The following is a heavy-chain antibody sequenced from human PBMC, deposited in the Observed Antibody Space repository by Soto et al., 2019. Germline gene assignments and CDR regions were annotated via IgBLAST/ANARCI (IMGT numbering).Heavy chain of an antibody. CDR2: INHSGST. J-gene: IGHJ5*02. Sequence: SETLSLTCAVYGGSFSGYYWSWIRQPPGKGLEWIGEINHSGSTNYNPSLKSRVTISVDTSKNQFSLKLSSVTAADTAVYYCARVTLWGAEAGTGWFDPWGQGTLVTVSS. D-gene: IGHD6-13*01. V-gene: IGHV4-34*01. CDR1: GGSFSGYY. CDR3: ARVTLWGAEAGTGWFDP.